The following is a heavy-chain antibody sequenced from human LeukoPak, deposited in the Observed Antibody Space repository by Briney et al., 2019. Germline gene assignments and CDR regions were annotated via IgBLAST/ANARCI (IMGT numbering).Heavy chain of an antibody. V-gene: IGHV4-34*01. Sequence: SETLSLTCAVYGGSFSGYYWSWIRQPPGKGLEWIGEINHSGSTNYNPSLKSRVTISVDTSKNQCSLKLSSVTAADTAVYYCARPYGSGSYYNAVVSLDYWGQGTLVTVSS. J-gene: IGHJ4*02. CDR2: INHSGST. CDR3: ARPYGSGSYYNAVVSLDY. CDR1: GGSFSGYY. D-gene: IGHD3-10*01.